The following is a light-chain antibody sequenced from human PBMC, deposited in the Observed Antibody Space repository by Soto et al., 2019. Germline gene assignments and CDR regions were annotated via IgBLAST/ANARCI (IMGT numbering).Light chain of an antibody. CDR1: TGAVTSGHY. J-gene: IGLJ2*01. V-gene: IGLV7-46*01. CDR3: LLFSSAGGV. CDR2: DTS. Sequence: QTVVTQEPSLTESPGGTVTLTCGSSTGAVTSGHYPFWFQQKPGQAPRTLIYDTSNKHSWTPARFSGSLLGGKAALTLSGAQPEDEAEYYCLLFSSAGGVFGGGTKLTVL.